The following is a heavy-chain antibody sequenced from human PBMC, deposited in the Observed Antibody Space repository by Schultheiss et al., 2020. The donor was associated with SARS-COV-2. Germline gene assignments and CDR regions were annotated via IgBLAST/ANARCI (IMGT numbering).Heavy chain of an antibody. D-gene: IGHD3-3*01. CDR1: GGTFSSYA. Sequence: ASVKVSCKASGGTFSSYAISWVRQAPGQVLEWMGWISAYNGNTNYAQKLQGRVTMTTDTSTSTAYMELRSLRSEDTAVYYCARALDYDFWSGYYFDYWGQGTLVTVSS. V-gene: IGHV1-18*01. CDR3: ARALDYDFWSGYYFDY. J-gene: IGHJ4*02. CDR2: ISAYNGNT.